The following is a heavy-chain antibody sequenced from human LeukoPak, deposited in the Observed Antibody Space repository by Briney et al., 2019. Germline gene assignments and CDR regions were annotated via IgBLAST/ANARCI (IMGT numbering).Heavy chain of an antibody. CDR1: GFPFSTHL. CDR3: ARSNREFASGSGDY. Sequence: QPGRSLGLSCAASGFPFSTHLMSWVRQAPGKGLEWVANINQDGSLKSCVDSVKGRFSISRDNAKNSLYLQMNSLRAEDTAVYYCARSNREFASGSGDYWGQGTLVTVST. CDR2: INQDGSLK. J-gene: IGHJ4*02. D-gene: IGHD3-10*01. V-gene: IGHV3-7*05.